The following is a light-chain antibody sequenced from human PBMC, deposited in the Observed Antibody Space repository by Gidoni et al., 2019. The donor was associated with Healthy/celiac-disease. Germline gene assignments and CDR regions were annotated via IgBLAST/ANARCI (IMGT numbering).Light chain of an antibody. CDR3: GTWDSSLSGVV. J-gene: IGLJ2*01. CDR1: SSNIGHNY. CDR2: DNN. Sequence: QSVLTQPPSLSAAPGPKVTTSCSGSSSNIGHNYVSWYQQLPGTAPKLLIYDNNKRPSGIPDRFSGSKSGTSATLGITGLQTGDEADYYCGTWDSSLSGVVFGGGTKLTVL. V-gene: IGLV1-51*01.